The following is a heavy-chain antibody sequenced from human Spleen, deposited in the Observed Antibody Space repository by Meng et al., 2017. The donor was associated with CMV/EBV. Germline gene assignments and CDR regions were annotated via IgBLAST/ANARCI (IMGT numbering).Heavy chain of an antibody. D-gene: IGHD6-19*01. CDR2: ISYDGSRE. Sequence: GESLKISCAASGFLFSSYAINWVRQALGKGLEWVAIISYDGSREYYIDSVKGRFTISRDNSKNTVYLQMNSLRAEDTAVYYCARDLSGYTSGWLSYFDYWGQGELVTVSS. CDR1: GFLFSSYA. V-gene: IGHV3-30-3*01. CDR3: ARDLSGYTSGWLSYFDY. J-gene: IGHJ4*02.